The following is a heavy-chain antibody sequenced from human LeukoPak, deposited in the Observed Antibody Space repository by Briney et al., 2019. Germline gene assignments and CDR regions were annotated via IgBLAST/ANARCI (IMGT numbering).Heavy chain of an antibody. D-gene: IGHD2-21*02. CDR2: VKKDASEK. V-gene: IGHV3-7*03. CDR1: GFTFSNNW. Sequence: HPGGSLRLSCAASGFTFSNNWMTWVRQAPGKGLEWVASVKKDASEKYYVDSVKGRFTISRDNSKNTLYLQMNSLRAEDTAVYYCAKPVVTAPDYFDYWGQGTLVTVSS. CDR3: AKPVVTAPDYFDY. J-gene: IGHJ4*02.